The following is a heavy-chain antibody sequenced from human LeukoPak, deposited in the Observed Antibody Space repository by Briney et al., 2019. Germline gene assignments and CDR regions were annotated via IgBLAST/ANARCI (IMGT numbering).Heavy chain of an antibody. CDR1: GGTFSSYA. Sequence: APSVKVSCKASGGTFSSYAISWVRQAPGQGLEWMGRIIPIFGTANYAQKFQGRVTITTDESTSTAYMELSSLRSEDTAVYYCARGGPYDNSGGFDYWGEGTLVTVSS. V-gene: IGHV1-69*05. CDR2: IIPIFGTA. CDR3: ARGGPYDNSGGFDY. D-gene: IGHD3-22*01. J-gene: IGHJ4*02.